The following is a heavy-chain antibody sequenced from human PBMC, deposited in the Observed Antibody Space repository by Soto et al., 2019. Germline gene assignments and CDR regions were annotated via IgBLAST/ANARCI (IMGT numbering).Heavy chain of an antibody. CDR3: ASAHNDGYYDY. Sequence: EVQLVESGGGLVQPGGSLRLSCAASGFTFSSYAMHWVRQAPGKGLEYVSAITNNGRSTYYADSVKGRFTISIDNFKNTLYLQMGSLRPDDMAVYYCASAHNDGYYDYWGQGTLVTVSS. CDR1: GFTFSSYA. V-gene: IGHV3-64*07. J-gene: IGHJ4*02. D-gene: IGHD1-1*01. CDR2: ITNNGRST.